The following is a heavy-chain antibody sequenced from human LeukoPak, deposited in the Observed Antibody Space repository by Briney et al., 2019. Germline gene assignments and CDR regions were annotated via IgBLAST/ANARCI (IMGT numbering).Heavy chain of an antibody. J-gene: IGHJ4*02. CDR2: IYNNRSP. Sequence: SETLSLTCTVSGASVTDYFWGWIRQPAGKRLEWIGRIYNNRSPTYNPSLESRATMSLDTSKNQISLKLSSVTAADTAVYYCARLARVVAATGDYWGQGTLVTVSS. D-gene: IGHD2-15*01. CDR3: ARLARVVAATGDY. V-gene: IGHV4-4*07. CDR1: GASVTDYF.